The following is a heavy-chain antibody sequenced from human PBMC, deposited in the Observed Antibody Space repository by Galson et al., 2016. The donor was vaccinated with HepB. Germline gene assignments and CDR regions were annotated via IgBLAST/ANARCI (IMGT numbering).Heavy chain of an antibody. CDR2: IDPSDSYS. CDR3: ARHGSGSYFQIDY. V-gene: IGHV5-10-1*01. CDR1: GYTFTNYW. D-gene: IGHD1-26*01. Sequence: QSGAEVKKPGESLKISCKGSGYTFTNYWISWVRQMPGKGLEWMGRIDPSDSYSNYSPSFQGHVTISVDRSISTAYLQWSSLKASDTAIFYCARHGSGSYFQIDYWGQGTLVVVSS. J-gene: IGHJ4*02.